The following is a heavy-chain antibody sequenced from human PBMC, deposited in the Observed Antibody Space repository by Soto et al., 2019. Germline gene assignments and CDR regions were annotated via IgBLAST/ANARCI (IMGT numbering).Heavy chain of an antibody. D-gene: IGHD4-17*01. CDR2: IYYSGST. J-gene: IGHJ4*02. CDR3: ARIAIPALTTVTTYYFDY. V-gene: IGHV4-30-4*01. Sequence: SETLSLTCTVSGGSISSGDYYWSWIRQPPGKGLEWIGYIYYSGSTYYNPSLKSRVTISVDTSKNQFSLKLSSVTAADTAVYYCARIAIPALTTVTTYYFDYWGQGTLVTVSS. CDR1: GGSISSGDYY.